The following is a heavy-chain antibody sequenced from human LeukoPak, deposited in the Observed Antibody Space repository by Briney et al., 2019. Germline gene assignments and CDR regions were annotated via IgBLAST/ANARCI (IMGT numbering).Heavy chain of an antibody. Sequence: GGSLRLSCAASGFTFSDYWMNWVRQAPGKGLEWVAILKQDGSEILYVDSVKGRFTISRDNAKNSLYLQMNSLRAEDTAVYYCAGGAGWSIDYWGQGALVTVSS. CDR3: AGGAGWSIDY. V-gene: IGHV3-7*01. CDR2: LKQDGSEI. CDR1: GFTFSDYW. D-gene: IGHD2-15*01. J-gene: IGHJ4*02.